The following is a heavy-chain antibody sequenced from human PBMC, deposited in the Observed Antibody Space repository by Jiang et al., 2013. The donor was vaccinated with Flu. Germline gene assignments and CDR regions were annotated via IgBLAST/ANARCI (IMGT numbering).Heavy chain of an antibody. CDR2: IYWDGDK. CDR1: VRHSELVEW. J-gene: IGHJ4*02. D-gene: IGHD3-22*01. Sequence: QTLTLTCTFFWVRHSELVEWEWAGSVQPPGKALEWLAVIYWDGDKHYSPSLKNRLTISKDTSENQVFLTMTNMGPVDTATYYCAHRLHDYDNIGYPFDFWGQGTLVTVSS. CDR3: AHRLHDYDNIGYPFDF. V-gene: IGHV2-5*02.